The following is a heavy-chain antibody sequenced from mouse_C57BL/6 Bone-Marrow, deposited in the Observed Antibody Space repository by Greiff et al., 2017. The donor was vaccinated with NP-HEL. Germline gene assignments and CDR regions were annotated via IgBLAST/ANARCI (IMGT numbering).Heavy chain of an antibody. CDR2: IDPEDGET. D-gene: IGHD2-4*01. Sequence: EVQLQESGAELVKPGASVKLSCTASGFNIKDYYMHWVKQRTEQGLEWIGRIDPEDGETKHAPKFQGKATITADTSSNTAYLQLSSLTSEDTAVYYCARGITTRYYYAMDYWGQGTSVTVSS. CDR3: ARGITTRYYYAMDY. J-gene: IGHJ4*01. CDR1: GFNIKDYY. V-gene: IGHV14-2*01.